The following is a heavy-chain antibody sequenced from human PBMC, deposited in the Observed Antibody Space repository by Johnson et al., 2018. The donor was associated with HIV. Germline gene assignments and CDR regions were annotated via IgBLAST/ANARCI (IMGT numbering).Heavy chain of an antibody. Sequence: QMLLVESGGGVVQPGRSLRLSCAASGFTFSSYAMHWVRQAPGKGLEWVAVISYDGSNKYYADSVKGRFPISRDTSKNTLYLQMNSLRAEDTAVYYCARDGGIGSTREDAFDIWGQGTMVIVSS. D-gene: IGHD2-2*01. J-gene: IGHJ3*02. CDR2: ISYDGSNK. CDR1: GFTFSSYA. V-gene: IGHV3-30-3*01. CDR3: ARDGGIGSTREDAFDI.